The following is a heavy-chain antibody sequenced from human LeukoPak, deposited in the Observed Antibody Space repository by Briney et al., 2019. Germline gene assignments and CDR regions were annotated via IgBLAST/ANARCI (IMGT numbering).Heavy chain of an antibody. CDR1: GGSFSGYY. V-gene: IGHV4-34*01. J-gene: IGHJ4*02. CDR2: INHSGST. Sequence: PSETLSLTCAVYGGSFSGYYWSWIRQPPGQGLEWIGEINHSGSTNYNPSLKSRVTISVDTSKNQFSLKLSSVTAADTAVYYCARGGIRRPDYFDYWGQGTLVTVSS. CDR3: ARGGIRRPDYFDY. D-gene: IGHD4-17*01.